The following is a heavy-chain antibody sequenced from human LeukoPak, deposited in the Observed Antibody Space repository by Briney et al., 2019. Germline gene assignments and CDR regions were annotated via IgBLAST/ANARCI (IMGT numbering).Heavy chain of an antibody. CDR1: GGSFSGYY. CDR3: AGGWYGFDY. V-gene: IGHV4-59*01. D-gene: IGHD6-19*01. CDR2: IYYSGST. J-gene: IGHJ4*02. Sequence: PSETLSLTCAVYGGSFSGYYWSWIRQPPGKGLEWIGYIYYSGSTNYNPSLKSRVTISVDTSKNQFSLKLSSVTAADTAVYYCAGGWYGFDYWGQGTLVTVSS.